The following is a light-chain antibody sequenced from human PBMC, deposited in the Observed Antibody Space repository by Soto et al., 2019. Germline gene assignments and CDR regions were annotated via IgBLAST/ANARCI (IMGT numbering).Light chain of an antibody. CDR3: QEYNNWPPRS. V-gene: IGKV3-15*01. J-gene: IGKJ1*01. CDR1: QRVNSN. Sequence: EIVMTQSPATLSVSPGEGATLSCRASQRVNSNLAWYQQRPGQAPRLLIYDASTRATGIPTRFSGSGSGTEFTLSIGILQSEDFAVYYCQEYNNWPPRSFGQGTKV. CDR2: DAS.